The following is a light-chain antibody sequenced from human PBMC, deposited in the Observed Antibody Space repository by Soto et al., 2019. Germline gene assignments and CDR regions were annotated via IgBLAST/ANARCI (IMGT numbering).Light chain of an antibody. Sequence: DIVMTQSSVALPVTPGEPSSISCRSSQRLLHSNGYNYLDWYWQKPGQSPQLLIYFGSKRASGGPDRFSGSGSSTDYTLKISRVEAEDVGVYYCMQGLQTPHTLGGWTRVEIK. V-gene: IGKV2-28*01. CDR1: QRLLHSNGYNY. J-gene: IGKJ4*02. CDR2: FGS. CDR3: MQGLQTPHT.